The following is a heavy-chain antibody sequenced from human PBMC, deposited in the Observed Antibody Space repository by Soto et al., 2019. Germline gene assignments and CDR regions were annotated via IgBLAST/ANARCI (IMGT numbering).Heavy chain of an antibody. CDR3: AKSFREIYDFWSGYYRNYYYYGMDV. Sequence: QVQLVESGGGVVQPGRSLRLSCAASGFTFSSYGMHWVRQAPGKGLEWEAVISYDGSKKYYADSVKGRFTISRDNSKNTLYLQLNSLRAEDTAVYYCAKSFREIYDFWSGYYRNYYYYGMDVWGQGTTVTVSS. V-gene: IGHV3-30*18. D-gene: IGHD3-3*01. CDR2: ISYDGSKK. CDR1: GFTFSSYG. J-gene: IGHJ6*02.